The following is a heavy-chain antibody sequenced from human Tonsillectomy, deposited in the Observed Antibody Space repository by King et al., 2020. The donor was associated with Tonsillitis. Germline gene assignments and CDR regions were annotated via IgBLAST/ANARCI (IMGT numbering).Heavy chain of an antibody. CDR2: MSYDGSNK. D-gene: IGHD3-22*01. CDR3: ARVTVVVIEGTRYYYLGMAL. Sequence: VQLVESGGGVVQPGRSLRLSCAASGFTFRTYAMYWVRQAPGKGLEWVAVMSYDGSNKYYADSVKGRFTISRDNSKNTLYLQMNSLRVEDTAVYYCARVTVVVIEGTRYYYLGMALWGGGTTVPVSS. V-gene: IGHV3-30*14. J-gene: IGHJ6*04. CDR1: GFTFRTYA.